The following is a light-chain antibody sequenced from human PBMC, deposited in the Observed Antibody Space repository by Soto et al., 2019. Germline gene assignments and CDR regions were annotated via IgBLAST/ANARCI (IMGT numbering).Light chain of an antibody. J-gene: IGKJ3*01. CDR1: QNIRSY. CDR3: QQSYSIPRA. V-gene: IGKV1-39*01. Sequence: DIQMTQSPSSLSASVGDRVTITCRASQNIRSYLNWYQQKPGTAPKFLIYAASTLQSGVPSRFSGSGSGTEFALTISSQQPEDFGTYYCQQSYSIPRAFGPGT. CDR2: AAS.